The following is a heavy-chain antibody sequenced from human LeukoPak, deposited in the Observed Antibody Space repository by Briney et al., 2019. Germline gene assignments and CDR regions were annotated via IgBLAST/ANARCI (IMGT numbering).Heavy chain of an antibody. V-gene: IGHV3-21*01. Sequence: KAGGSLILSCAASGFTFSSYSMNWVRQAPGKGLEWVSSISSSISYIYYADSVKGRFTISRDNAKKSLYLQINSLRVEDTALYYCARDRGRFGKEGYYYGMDVWGQGTTVTVSS. CDR1: GFTFSSYS. D-gene: IGHD3-10*01. CDR2: ISSSISYI. J-gene: IGHJ6*02. CDR3: ARDRGRFGKEGYYYGMDV.